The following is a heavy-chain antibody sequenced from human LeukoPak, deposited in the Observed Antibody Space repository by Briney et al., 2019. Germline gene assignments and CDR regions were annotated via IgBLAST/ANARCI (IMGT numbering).Heavy chain of an antibody. Sequence: GGSLRLSCAASGFTFSSYWMHWVRQAPGKGLVWVSRINSDGSSTSYADSVKGRFTISGDNAKNTLYLQMNSLRAEDTAVYYCATGLEYYYDTEDYWGQGTLVTVSS. CDR3: ATGLEYYYDTEDY. CDR1: GFTFSSYW. D-gene: IGHD3-22*01. J-gene: IGHJ4*02. CDR2: INSDGSST. V-gene: IGHV3-74*01.